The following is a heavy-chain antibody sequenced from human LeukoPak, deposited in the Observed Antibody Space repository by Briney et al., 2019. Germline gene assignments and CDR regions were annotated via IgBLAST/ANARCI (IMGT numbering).Heavy chain of an antibody. CDR2: INHSGST. J-gene: IGHJ4*02. CDR3: ARAGYCSGGSCYSRRGPSYY. Sequence: SETLSLTCAVYGGSFSGYYWSWIRQPPGKGLEWIGEINHSGSTNYNPSLKSRVTISVDTSKNQFSLKLSSVTAADTAVYYCARAGYCSGGSCYSRRGPSYYWGQGTLVTVSS. V-gene: IGHV4-34*01. D-gene: IGHD2-15*01. CDR1: GGSFSGYY.